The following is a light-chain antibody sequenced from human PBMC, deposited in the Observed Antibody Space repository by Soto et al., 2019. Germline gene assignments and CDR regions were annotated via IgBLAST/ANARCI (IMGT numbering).Light chain of an antibody. CDR1: QGISNY. J-gene: IGKJ3*01. Sequence: DIQITQSPSAMSASVGDRVTITCRASQGISNYLAWYQQKPGKAPKLLIYIASTLQGGVPSRFSGSGSGTNFTLTISSLQPEDFATYYCQQSYNTLITFGPGTKVDIK. CDR3: QQSYNTLIT. V-gene: IGKV1-39*01. CDR2: IAS.